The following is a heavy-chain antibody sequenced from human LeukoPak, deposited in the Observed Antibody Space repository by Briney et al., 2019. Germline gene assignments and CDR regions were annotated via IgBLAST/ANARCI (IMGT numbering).Heavy chain of an antibody. CDR2: ISGDGGST. V-gene: IGHV3-43*02. Sequence: GGSLRLSCAASGFTFDDYAMHWVRQAPGKGLEWVSLISGDGGSTYYADSVKGRFTISRDNAKNSVYLQMNSLRDEDTAVYYCARRDYYDSSGHRFFDLWGRGTLVTASS. CDR1: GFTFDDYA. J-gene: IGHJ2*01. D-gene: IGHD3-22*01. CDR3: ARRDYYDSSGHRFFDL.